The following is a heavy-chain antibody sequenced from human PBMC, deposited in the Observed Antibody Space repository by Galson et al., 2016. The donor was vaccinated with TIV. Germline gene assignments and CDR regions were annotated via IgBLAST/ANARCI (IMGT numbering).Heavy chain of an antibody. CDR2: IKQDGGEK. V-gene: IGHV3-7*01. CDR1: GFSFSNDW. J-gene: IGHJ4*02. CDR3: ARYPRSSNFDY. Sequence: SLRLSCAASGFSFSNDWMSWVRQAPGKGLEWVANIKQDGGEKYYVDSVKGRFTISRDNAKNSLYLQMNSLRAEDTAVYYCARYPRSSNFDYWGQGTLFTVSS.